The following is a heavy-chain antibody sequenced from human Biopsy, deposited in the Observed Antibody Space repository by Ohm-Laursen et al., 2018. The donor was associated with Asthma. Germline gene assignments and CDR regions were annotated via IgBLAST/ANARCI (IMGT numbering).Heavy chain of an antibody. CDR1: GFSFSNFA. CDR2: ISKDASTQ. J-gene: IGHJ6*02. Sequence: SLRLSCAASGFSFSNFAIHWVRQAPGKGLKWVGVISKDASTQDYADSVKGRFTISRDNAKNSLYLQMNSLGPEDTAVYYCARDMGAGPNQPPSGSGSSHLYGMDVWGQGTTVTVSS. D-gene: IGHD3-10*01. CDR3: ARDMGAGPNQPPSGSGSSHLYGMDV. V-gene: IGHV3-30*01.